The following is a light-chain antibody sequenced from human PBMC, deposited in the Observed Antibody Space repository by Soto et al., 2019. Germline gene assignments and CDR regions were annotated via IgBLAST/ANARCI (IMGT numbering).Light chain of an antibody. CDR2: EVS. CDR3: SSFTSTSTQV. Sequence: QSALTQPASVSGSPGQSITISCTGTSSDVGGYDYVSWYQQHPGRAPKLMIFEVSNRPSGISDRFSGSKSGNTASLTISGLQAEDEADYYCSSFTSTSTQVLGGGT. V-gene: IGLV2-14*01. J-gene: IGLJ3*02. CDR1: SSDVGGYDY.